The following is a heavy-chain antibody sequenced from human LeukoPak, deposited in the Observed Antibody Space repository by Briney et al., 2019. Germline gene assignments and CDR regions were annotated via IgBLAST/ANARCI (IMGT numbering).Heavy chain of an antibody. CDR2: IYYSGST. CDR3: ARGGRGYSGYVIDY. Sequence: SETLSLTCTVSGGSISSYYWSWSRQPPGKGLEWIGYIYYSGSTNYNPSLKSRVTISVDTSKNQFSLKLSSVTAADTAVYYCARGGRGYSGYVIDYWGQGTLVTVSS. V-gene: IGHV4-59*01. J-gene: IGHJ4*02. CDR1: GGSISSYY. D-gene: IGHD5-12*01.